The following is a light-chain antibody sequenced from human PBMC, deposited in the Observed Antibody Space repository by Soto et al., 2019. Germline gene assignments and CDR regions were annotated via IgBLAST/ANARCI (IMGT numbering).Light chain of an antibody. V-gene: IGLV2-14*01. Sequence: ALAQPASVSGSPGQSITISCAGTSSDIGGYNYVSWYQQHPGKAPKVMIYEVSNRPSGVSNRFSGSKSGNTASLTISGLQAEDEADYYCSSYTSSSTLYVFGTGTKVTVL. CDR1: SSDIGGYNY. J-gene: IGLJ1*01. CDR3: SSYTSSSTLYV. CDR2: EVS.